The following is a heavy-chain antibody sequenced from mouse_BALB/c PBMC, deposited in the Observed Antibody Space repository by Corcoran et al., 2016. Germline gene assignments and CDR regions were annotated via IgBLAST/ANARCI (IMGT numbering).Heavy chain of an antibody. CDR3: ARGSSGDDY. Sequence: QIQLVQSGPELKKPGETVKISCKASGYTFTNYGMNWVKQAPGKGLKWMGWINPYTGEPTYADDFKGRFAFSLETSASTAYLQINNLKNEDMATYFCARGSSGDDYWGQGTTLTVSS. CDR2: INPYTGEP. V-gene: IGHV9-1*02. CDR1: GYTFTNYG. D-gene: IGHD3-1*01. J-gene: IGHJ2*01.